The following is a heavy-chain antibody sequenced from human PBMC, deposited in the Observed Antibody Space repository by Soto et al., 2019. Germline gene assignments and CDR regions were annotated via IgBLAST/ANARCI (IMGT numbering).Heavy chain of an antibody. CDR1: GYSFTKYG. J-gene: IGHJ6*02. CDR3: ARTDCSSTSCYNYYYGMDV. V-gene: IGHV1-3*01. CDR2: VNPGNGDT. D-gene: IGHD2-2*01. Sequence: ASVKVSCKTSGYSFTKYGFHWVRQAPGQRLEWMGWVNPGNGDTKYSQKFQGRVTITRDTSATTAYMELSSLRSEDSAVFYCARTDCSSTSCYNYYYGMDVWGQGTTVTVSS.